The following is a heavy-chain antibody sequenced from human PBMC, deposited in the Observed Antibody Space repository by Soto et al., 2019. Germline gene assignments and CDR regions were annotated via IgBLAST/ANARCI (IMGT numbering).Heavy chain of an antibody. CDR1: GGTFSSYA. D-gene: IGHD2-15*01. V-gene: IGHV1-69*13. CDR3: ARVYCSGGSCYSIDY. CDR2: IIPIFCTA. J-gene: IGHJ4*02. Sequence: SVKVSCKASGGTFSSYAISWVRQAPGQGLEWMGGIIPIFCTANYAQKFQGRVTITADESTSTAYMELSSLRSEDTAVYYCARVYCSGGSCYSIDYWGQGTLVNVSS.